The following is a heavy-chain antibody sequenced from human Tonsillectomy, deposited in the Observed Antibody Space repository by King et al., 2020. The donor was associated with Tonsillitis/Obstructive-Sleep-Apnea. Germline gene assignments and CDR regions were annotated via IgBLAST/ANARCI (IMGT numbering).Heavy chain of an antibody. V-gene: IGHV4-4*02. D-gene: IGHD3-22*01. J-gene: IGHJ4*02. CDR3: ARVVPTYYYDSSGYLMGFDY. Sequence: QLQESGPGLVKPSGTLSLTCAVSGGSISSSNWWSWVRQPPGKGLEWIGEIYHSGSTNYNPSLKSRVTISVDKSKNQFSLKLSSVTAADTAVYYCARVVPTYYYDSSGYLMGFDYWGQGTLVTVSS. CDR1: GGSISSSNW. CDR2: IYHSGST.